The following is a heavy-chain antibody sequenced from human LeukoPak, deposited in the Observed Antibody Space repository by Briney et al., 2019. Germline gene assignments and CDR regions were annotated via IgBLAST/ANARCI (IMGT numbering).Heavy chain of an antibody. CDR1: GGTFSSYA. V-gene: IGHV1-69*04. CDR3: AREVQTPLAAAASRYYYYYGMDV. Sequence: GTSVKVSCKASGGTFSSYAISWARQAPGQGLEWMGRIIPILGIANYAQKFQGRVTITADKSTSTAYMELSSLRSEDTAVYYCAREVQTPLAAAASRYYYYYGMDVWGQGTTVTVSS. CDR2: IIPILGIA. J-gene: IGHJ6*02. D-gene: IGHD6-13*01.